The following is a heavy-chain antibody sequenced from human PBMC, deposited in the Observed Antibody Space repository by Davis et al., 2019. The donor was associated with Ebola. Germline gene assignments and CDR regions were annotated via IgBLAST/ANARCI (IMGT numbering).Heavy chain of an antibody. CDR1: GFTFSSYA. D-gene: IGHD4-23*01. V-gene: IGHV3-23*01. CDR2: ISGSGGST. J-gene: IGHJ4*02. CDR3: TKRSLPSTVVAPSGYFDY. Sequence: PGGSLRLSCAASGFTFSSYAMSWVRQAPGKGLEWVSAISGSGGSTYYADSVKGRFTISRDNSKNTLYLQMDSLRVDDTAVYYCTKRSLPSTVVAPSGYFDYWGQGTLVTVSS.